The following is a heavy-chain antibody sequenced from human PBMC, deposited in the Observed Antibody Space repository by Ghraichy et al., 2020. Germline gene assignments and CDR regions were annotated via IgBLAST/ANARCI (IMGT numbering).Heavy chain of an antibody. CDR2: ISGSGGST. V-gene: IGHV3-23*01. Sequence: GGSLRLSCAASGFTFSSYAMSWVRQAPGKGLEWVSAISGSGGSTYYADSVKGRFTISRDNSKNTLYLQMNSLRAEDTAVYYCADDFWSGYAFDIWGQGTMVTVSS. CDR1: GFTFSSYA. D-gene: IGHD3-3*01. J-gene: IGHJ3*02. CDR3: ADDFWSGYAFDI.